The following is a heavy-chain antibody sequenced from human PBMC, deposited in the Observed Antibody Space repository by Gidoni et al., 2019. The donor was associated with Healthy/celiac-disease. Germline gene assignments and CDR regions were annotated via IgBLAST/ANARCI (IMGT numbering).Heavy chain of an antibody. Sequence: QVQLQESGPGLVKPSETLSLTCTASGGPISSYYWRWIRQPPGKRLEWIGYIYYSGSTNYNPSLKSRVTISVDTAKNQFSLKLSSVTAADTAVYYCARHITRFGELSYYMDVWGKGTTVTVSS. V-gene: IGHV4-59*08. CDR3: ARHITRFGELSYYMDV. CDR1: GGPISSYY. D-gene: IGHD3-10*01. J-gene: IGHJ6*03. CDR2: IYYSGST.